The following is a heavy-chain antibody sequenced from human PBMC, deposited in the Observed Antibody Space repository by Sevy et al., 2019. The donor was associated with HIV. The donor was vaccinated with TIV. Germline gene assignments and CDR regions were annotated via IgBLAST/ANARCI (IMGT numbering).Heavy chain of an antibody. CDR2: IKGDGSDK. J-gene: IGHJ4*02. D-gene: IGHD3-16*01. CDR3: AHETFGRFES. CDR1: GFTFSANW. V-gene: IGHV3-7*01. Sequence: GESLTISCAASGFTFSANWMNWVRQAPGKGLEWVANIKGDGSDKHYVDSVEGRFTISRDNAKNLLYLQMNSLRVEDTAVYYCAHETFGRFESWGQGTLVTVSS.